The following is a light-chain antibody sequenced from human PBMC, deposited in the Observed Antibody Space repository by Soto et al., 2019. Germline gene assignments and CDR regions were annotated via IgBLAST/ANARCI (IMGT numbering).Light chain of an antibody. Sequence: QSVLTQPPSVSGAPGQRVTISCTGSSSNIGADFDVHWYQHLPGTAPKLLISHNNNRPSGVPDRFSGSKSGTSASLAITGLQADDEAVYYCQSRDSSLSSSWAFGGGTKVTVL. V-gene: IGLV1-40*01. CDR2: HNN. CDR1: SSNIGADFD. CDR3: QSRDSSLSSSWA. J-gene: IGLJ3*02.